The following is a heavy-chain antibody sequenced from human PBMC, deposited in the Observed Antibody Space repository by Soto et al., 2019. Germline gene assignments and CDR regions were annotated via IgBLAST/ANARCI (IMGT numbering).Heavy chain of an antibody. D-gene: IGHD6-25*01. CDR1: GGTFSSYA. CDR2: ISPIFGTA. Sequence: QVQLVQSGAEVKKPGSSVKVSCTASGGTFSSYAISWVRQAPGQGLEWMGGISPIFGTANYAQKFQGRVTITADESTSTAYVEVSSLRSEDTAVYYCARGVCSSGYLSFDYWGQGTLVTVSS. V-gene: IGHV1-69*01. CDR3: ARGVCSSGYLSFDY. J-gene: IGHJ4*02.